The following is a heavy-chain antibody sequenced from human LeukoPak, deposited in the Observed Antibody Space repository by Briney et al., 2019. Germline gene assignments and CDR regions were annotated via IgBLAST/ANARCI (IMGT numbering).Heavy chain of an antibody. CDR1: GFTFSSYG. J-gene: IGHJ4*02. Sequence: GGSLRLSCAAPGFTFSSYGMHWVRQAPGKGLEWVAIIWSDGSNKYYADSVKGRFTISRDNSKNTLYLQMNSLRAEDTAVYYCVKGSAYYYDYFDYWGQGTLVTVSS. D-gene: IGHD3-22*01. CDR3: VKGSAYYYDYFDY. CDR2: IWSDGSNK. V-gene: IGHV3-33*01.